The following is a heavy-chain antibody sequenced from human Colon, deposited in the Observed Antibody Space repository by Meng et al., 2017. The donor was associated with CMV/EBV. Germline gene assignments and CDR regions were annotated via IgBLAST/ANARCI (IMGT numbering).Heavy chain of an antibody. CDR3: ARYEYRTALHGVDV. Sequence: GGSSSGYYWSWIRQSPGKGLEWIGEINHSGSTDYNPSLKSRVTISIDTSKKEFYLRLSSVTAADTAVYYCARYEYRTALHGVDVWGQGTTVTVSS. J-gene: IGHJ6*02. CDR2: INHSGST. V-gene: IGHV4-34*01. CDR1: GGSSSGYY. D-gene: IGHD3-16*01.